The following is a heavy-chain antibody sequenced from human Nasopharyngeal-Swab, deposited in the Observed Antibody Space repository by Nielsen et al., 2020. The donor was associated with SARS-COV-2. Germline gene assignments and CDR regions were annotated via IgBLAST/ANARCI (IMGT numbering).Heavy chain of an antibody. CDR1: GGSISSGGYY. CDR3: ARDQRGPIVVKAFDI. V-gene: IGHV4-31*03. J-gene: IGHJ3*02. D-gene: IGHD3-22*01. CDR2: ICYSGST. Sequence: SETLSLTCTVSGGSISSGGYYWSWIRQHPGKGLEWIGYICYSGSTYYNPSLKSRVTISVDTSKNQFSLKLSSVTAADTAVYYCARDQRGPIVVKAFDIWGQGTMVTVSS.